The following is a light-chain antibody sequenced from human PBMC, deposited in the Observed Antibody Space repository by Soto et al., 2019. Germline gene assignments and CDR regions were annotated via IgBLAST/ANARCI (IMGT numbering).Light chain of an antibody. CDR2: WAS. Sequence: DIVMTQSPDSLAVSLGERATINCKSSRSVLYSSNNKNYLAWYQQKPGQPPKLLIYWASSRESGVPGRFSGSGSWTDFTLTISSLQAEDVAVYYCQQYYSTPRTFGQGTKVEIK. J-gene: IGKJ1*01. CDR1: RSVLYSSNNKNY. CDR3: QQYYSTPRT. V-gene: IGKV4-1*01.